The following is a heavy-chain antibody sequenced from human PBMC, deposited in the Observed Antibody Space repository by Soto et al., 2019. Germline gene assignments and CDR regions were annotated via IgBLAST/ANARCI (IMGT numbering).Heavy chain of an antibody. CDR2: ISAYNGNT. Sequence: ASVKVSCKASGYTFTSYGIIWVLQAPGQGLEWVGWISAYNGNTNYAQKLQGRVTMTTDTSTSTAYMELRSLRSDDTAVYYCARDQSYGGAFDYWGQGTLVTVSS. J-gene: IGHJ4*02. CDR3: ARDQSYGGAFDY. CDR1: GYTFTSYG. D-gene: IGHD2-21*01. V-gene: IGHV1-18*01.